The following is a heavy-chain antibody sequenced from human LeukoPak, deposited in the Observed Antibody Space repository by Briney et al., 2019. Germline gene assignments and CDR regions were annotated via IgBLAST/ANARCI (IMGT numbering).Heavy chain of an antibody. D-gene: IGHD3-10*01. CDR1: GFAFCSYA. Sequence: GGSLRLSCAASGFAFCSYAVHWVRQAPGKGLECVAVISHDGSKKYYAGFVKGRFTISRDNSKNTLYLHMNSLIPEDTAVYFCAKDWKFYYVSGSFFPDNWGQGTLVTVSS. V-gene: IGHV3-30-3*01. CDR2: ISHDGSKK. J-gene: IGHJ4*02. CDR3: AKDWKFYYVSGSFFPDN.